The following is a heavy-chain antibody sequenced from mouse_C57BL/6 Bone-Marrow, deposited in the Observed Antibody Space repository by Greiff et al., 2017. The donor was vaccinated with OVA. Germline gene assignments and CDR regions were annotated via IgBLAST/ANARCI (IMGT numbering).Heavy chain of an antibody. CDR1: GFTFNTYA. J-gene: IGHJ1*03. V-gene: IGHV10-3*01. Sequence: EVQVVESGGGLVQPKGSLKLSCAASGFTFNTYAMHWVRQAPGKGLEWVARIRSKSSNYATYYADSVKDRFTISRDDSQSMLYLQMNNLKTEDTAMYYCVRDKGGNYDWYFDVWGTGTTVTVSS. CDR3: VRDKGGNYDWYFDV. D-gene: IGHD2-1*01. CDR2: IRSKSSNYAT.